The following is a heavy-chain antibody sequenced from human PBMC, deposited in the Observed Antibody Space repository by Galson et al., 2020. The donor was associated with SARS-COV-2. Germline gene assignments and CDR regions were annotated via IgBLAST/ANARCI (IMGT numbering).Heavy chain of an antibody. CDR1: GGSFSGYY. CDR3: ARGSRDVTMILMIATSASYYFDF. V-gene: IGHV4-34*01. Sequence: SQASETLSLTCAVYGGSFSGYYWGWIRQPPGKGLEWIGAINPTGSINHNPSLTSRVTISKDTSKNQFSLRLRSVTAADTSMYFCARGSRDVTMILMIATSASYYFDFWGQGSLVTVSS. D-gene: IGHD3-22*01. CDR2: INPTGSI. J-gene: IGHJ4*02.